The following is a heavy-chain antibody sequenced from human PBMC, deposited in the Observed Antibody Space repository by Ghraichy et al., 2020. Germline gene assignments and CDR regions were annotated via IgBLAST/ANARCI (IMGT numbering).Heavy chain of an antibody. CDR3: TRGFDY. CDR1: GFTFSNYW. CDR2: IKEDGSEK. Sequence: LSLTCAASGFTFSNYWMHWVHQAPGKGLEWVANIKEDGSEKYYVDSVKVRFTISRDNAKNSLYLQMNSLRAEDTAIYYCTRGFDYWGQGTLLTVSS. V-gene: IGHV3-7*03. J-gene: IGHJ4*02.